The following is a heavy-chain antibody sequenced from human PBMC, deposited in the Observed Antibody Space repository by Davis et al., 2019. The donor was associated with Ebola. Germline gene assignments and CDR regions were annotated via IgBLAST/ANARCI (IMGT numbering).Heavy chain of an antibody. Sequence: SETRSLTCAVYGGSFSGYYWSWIRQPPGKGLEWIGEINHSGSTNYNPSLKSRVTISVDTSKNQFSLKLSSVTAADTAVYYCARHAGSIYGMDVWGQGTTVTVSS. CDR1: GGSFSGYY. V-gene: IGHV4-34*01. J-gene: IGHJ6*02. CDR3: ARHAGSIYGMDV. D-gene: IGHD3-10*01. CDR2: INHSGST.